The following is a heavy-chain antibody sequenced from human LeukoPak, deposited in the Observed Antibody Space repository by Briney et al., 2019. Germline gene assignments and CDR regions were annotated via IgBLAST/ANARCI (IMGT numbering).Heavy chain of an antibody. J-gene: IGHJ4*02. Sequence: GGSLRLSCAPSVFTDRRTFVSCVRRARGEGVEWVSVSCRGGSTYYADSVKGRFAISRDSSKNTLYLQMNSLRAEDTAVYYCARQAVDTTMAVLDYWGQGTLVTVSS. CDR1: VFTDRRTF. V-gene: IGHV3-53*01. D-gene: IGHD5-18*01. CDR2: SCRGGST. CDR3: ARQAVDTTMAVLDY.